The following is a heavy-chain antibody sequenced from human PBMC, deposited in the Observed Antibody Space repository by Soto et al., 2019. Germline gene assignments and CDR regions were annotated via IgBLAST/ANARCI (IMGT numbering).Heavy chain of an antibody. J-gene: IGHJ4*02. V-gene: IGHV1-3*01. Sequence: ASVKVSCKASGYTFTSYAMHWVRQAPGQRLEWMGWINAGNGNTKYSQKFQGRVTITRDTSASTAYMELSSLRSEDTAVYYCARVFSALWFGELFPFDYWGQGTLVTV. CDR3: ARVFSALWFGELFPFDY. CDR2: INAGNGNT. CDR1: GYTFTSYA. D-gene: IGHD3-10*01.